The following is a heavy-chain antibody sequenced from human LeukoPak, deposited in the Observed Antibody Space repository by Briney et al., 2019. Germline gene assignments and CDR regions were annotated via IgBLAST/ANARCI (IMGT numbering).Heavy chain of an antibody. Sequence: GGSVTLLCALSGLTFSSYSVNWVRQAPGRGLEWVSSISSSSSYIYYTDSVKGRFTISRDNAKNSLYLQMNSLRAEDTAVYYCARDRVDRWDWGQGTLVTVSS. CDR3: ARDRVDRWD. J-gene: IGHJ4*02. D-gene: IGHD4-23*01. CDR2: ISSSSSYI. CDR1: GLTFSSYS. V-gene: IGHV3-21*01.